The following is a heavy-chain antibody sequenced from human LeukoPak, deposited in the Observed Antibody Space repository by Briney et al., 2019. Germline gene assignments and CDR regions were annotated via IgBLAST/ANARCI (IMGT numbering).Heavy chain of an antibody. CDR2: IYYSGST. Sequence: NPSETLSLTCTVSGGSISSYYWSWIRQPPGKRLEWIGYIYYSGSTNYNPSLKSRVTISVDTSKNQFSLKLSSVTAADTAVYYCARYSPYGDYDFIDYWGQGTLVTVSS. D-gene: IGHD4-17*01. CDR3: ARYSPYGDYDFIDY. CDR1: GGSISSYY. V-gene: IGHV4-59*01. J-gene: IGHJ4*02.